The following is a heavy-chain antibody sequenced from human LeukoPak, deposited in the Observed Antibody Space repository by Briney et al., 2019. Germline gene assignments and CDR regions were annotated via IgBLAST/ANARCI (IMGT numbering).Heavy chain of an antibody. CDR3: ARSIKRGLFDY. V-gene: IGHV4-59*01. CDR2: VYYDGSS. D-gene: IGHD3-10*01. J-gene: IGHJ4*02. Sequence: SETLSLTCTVSGGSIGFYYWNWIRQPPGKGLEWIGCVYYDGSSNYNPSLKSRVTISVDTSKIQFSLKLSSVTAADTAVYYCARSIKRGLFDYWGQGSLVTVSS. CDR1: GGSIGFYY.